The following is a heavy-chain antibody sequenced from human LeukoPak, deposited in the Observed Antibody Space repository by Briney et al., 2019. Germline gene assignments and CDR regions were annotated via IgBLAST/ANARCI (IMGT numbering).Heavy chain of an antibody. CDR1: GFTFSNDF. Sequence: PGGSLRLSCAASGFTFSNDFMNWVRQAPGKGLEWVSSISGSSSYIYYADSVKGRFTISRDNAKNSLYLQMNSLTADDTAVYYCARGSIAMAGSNWFFDLWGRGTLVTVSS. V-gene: IGHV3-21*01. D-gene: IGHD6-19*01. J-gene: IGHJ2*01. CDR3: ARGSIAMAGSNWFFDL. CDR2: ISGSSSYI.